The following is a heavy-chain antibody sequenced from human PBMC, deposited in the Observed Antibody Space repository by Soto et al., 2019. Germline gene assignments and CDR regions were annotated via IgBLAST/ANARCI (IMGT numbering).Heavy chain of an antibody. CDR3: TKKGQYHDSSACGRDCYLDV. V-gene: IGHV2-5*02. D-gene: IGHD2-21*02. CDR1: GFSFTTYGVG. Sequence: QITLKESGPTLVKPTQTLTLTCTFSGFSFTTYGVGVGWIRQAPGQAPEWLGLFYWGDQNTFSSSLESILTITKDTSHNQVVLTITTMDPVDTATYYCTKKGQYHDSSACGRDCYLDVWGIGTTVTVSS. CDR2: FYWGDQN. J-gene: IGHJ6*04.